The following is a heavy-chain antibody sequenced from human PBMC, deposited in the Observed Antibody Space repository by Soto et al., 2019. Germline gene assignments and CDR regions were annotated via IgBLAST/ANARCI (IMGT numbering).Heavy chain of an antibody. CDR2: ISAYNGNT. J-gene: IGHJ4*02. V-gene: IGHV1-18*04. CDR1: GYTFTSYG. CDR3: AMDPALHEDTAQKFDY. D-gene: IGHD5-18*01. Sequence: QVQLVQSGAEVKKPGASVRVSCKASGYTFTSYGVSWVRQAPGQGLEWMGWISAYNGNTKYAQKLQGRLTMTTDTSTSTAYMELRSLRSDDTAMYYCAMDPALHEDTAQKFDYWGQGTLVTVSS.